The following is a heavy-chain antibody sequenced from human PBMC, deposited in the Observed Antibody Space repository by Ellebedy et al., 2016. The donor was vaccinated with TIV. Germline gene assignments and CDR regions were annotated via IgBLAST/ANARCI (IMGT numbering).Heavy chain of an antibody. J-gene: IGHJ5*02. CDR3: ARGHSNWFDP. V-gene: IGHV4-38-2*02. CDR2: IYYSGST. Sequence: SETLSLXXTVSGHSISSGYYWGWIRQPPGKGLEWIGSIYYSGSTYYNPSLKSRVTISVDTSKNQFSLKLSSVTAADTAVYYCARGHSNWFDPWGQGTLVTVSS. CDR1: GHSISSGYY.